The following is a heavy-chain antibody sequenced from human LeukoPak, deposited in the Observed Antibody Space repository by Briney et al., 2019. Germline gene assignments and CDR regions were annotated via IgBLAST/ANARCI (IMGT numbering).Heavy chain of an antibody. CDR1: GGSISSYY. Sequence: PSETLSLTCTVSGGSISSYYWSWIRQPAGEGLEWIGRIYTSGSTNYNPSLKSRVTMSVDTSKNQFSLKLSSVTAADTAVYYCAREQEGCSSTSCYRSGYYYYMDVWGKGTTVTVSS. D-gene: IGHD2-2*01. J-gene: IGHJ6*03. V-gene: IGHV4-4*07. CDR2: IYTSGST. CDR3: AREQEGCSSTSCYRSGYYYYMDV.